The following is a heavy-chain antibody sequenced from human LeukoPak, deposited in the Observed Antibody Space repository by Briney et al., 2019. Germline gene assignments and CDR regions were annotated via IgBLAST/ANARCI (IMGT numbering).Heavy chain of an antibody. CDR2: ISSDGSDK. D-gene: IGHD1-26*01. Sequence: GGSLRLSCAASGFPFSNYGMHWVRQAPGKGLEWVAVISSDGSDKYYADSVKGRFTISRDNSKNTLYLQMNSLRAEDMAVYYCAKDKGREGDYWGQGNLVTVSS. CDR3: AKDKGREGDY. J-gene: IGHJ4*02. V-gene: IGHV3-30*18. CDR1: GFPFSNYG.